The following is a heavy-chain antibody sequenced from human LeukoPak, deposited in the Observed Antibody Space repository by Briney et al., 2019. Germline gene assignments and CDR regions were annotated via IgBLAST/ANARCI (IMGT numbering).Heavy chain of an antibody. Sequence: TSETLSLTCTVSGGPISSYYWSWIRQPAGKGLEWIGRIYTSGSTNYNPSLKSRVTMSVDTSKNQFSLKLSSVTAADTAVYYCARDFYGSGSTFYYYYYMDVWGKGTTVTVSS. CDR2: IYTSGST. J-gene: IGHJ6*03. CDR1: GGPISSYY. V-gene: IGHV4-4*07. CDR3: ARDFYGSGSTFYYYYYMDV. D-gene: IGHD3-10*01.